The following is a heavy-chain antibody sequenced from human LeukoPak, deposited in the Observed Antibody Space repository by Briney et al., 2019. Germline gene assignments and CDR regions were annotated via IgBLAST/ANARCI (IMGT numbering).Heavy chain of an antibody. CDR2: IYYSEST. D-gene: IGHD2-21*02. V-gene: IGHV4-59*01. J-gene: IGHJ5*02. CDR1: GGSISSYY. Sequence: SETLSLTCTVSGGSISSYYWSWMRQPPGKGLEGIVYIYYSESTNYNPSLKSRVTISVDTFKKQFYMKLSSVTAAETAVYYCARDQPRDCGGDCYSRWFDRWGQGTLVTVSS. CDR3: ARDQPRDCGGDCYSRWFDR.